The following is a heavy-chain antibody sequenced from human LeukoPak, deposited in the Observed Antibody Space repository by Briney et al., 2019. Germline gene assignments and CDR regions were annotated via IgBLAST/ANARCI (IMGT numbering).Heavy chain of an antibody. D-gene: IGHD3-22*01. CDR2: ISYDGSNK. J-gene: IGHJ3*02. V-gene: IGHV3-30*18. CDR3: AKDRSTYYYDSSGYCPDAFDI. Sequence: PGRSLRLSCAASGFSFSSYGIHWVRQAPGKGLEWVAVISYDGSNKYYADSVKGRFTISRDNSKNTLYLQMNSLRAEDTAVYYCAKDRSTYYYDSSGYCPDAFDIWGQGTMVTVSS. CDR1: GFSFSSYG.